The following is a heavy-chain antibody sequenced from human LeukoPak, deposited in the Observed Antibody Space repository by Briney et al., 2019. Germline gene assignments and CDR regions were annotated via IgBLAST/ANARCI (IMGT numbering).Heavy chain of an antibody. CDR2: IKQDESEK. J-gene: IGHJ4*02. V-gene: IGHV3-7*01. D-gene: IGHD1-26*01. CDR3: ARKGDGRVDY. Sequence: PGGSLRLSCAASGFTFSSYWMNWARQAPGKGLEWVANIKQDESEKYYVDSVKGRFTVSRDNGKNTLYLQMNSLTVEDSAMYYCARKGDGRVDYWGQGTPVTVSS. CDR1: GFTFSSYW.